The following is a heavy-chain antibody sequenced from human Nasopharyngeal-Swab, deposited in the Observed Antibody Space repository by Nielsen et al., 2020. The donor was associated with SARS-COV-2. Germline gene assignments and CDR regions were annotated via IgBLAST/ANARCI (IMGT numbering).Heavy chain of an antibody. J-gene: IGHJ4*02. CDR1: GFTFSSYG. Sequence: LSLTCAASGFTFSSYGMHWVRQAPGKGLEWVALISYDGSSKYYADSVKGRFTISRGNSKNTLYLQMNSLRAEDTAVYYCAKGGHGDRLDFDYWGQGTLVTVSS. V-gene: IGHV3-30*18. D-gene: IGHD4-17*01. CDR2: ISYDGSSK. CDR3: AKGGHGDRLDFDY.